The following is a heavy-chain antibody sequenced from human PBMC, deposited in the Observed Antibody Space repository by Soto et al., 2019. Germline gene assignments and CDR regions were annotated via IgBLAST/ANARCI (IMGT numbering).Heavy chain of an antibody. CDR2: IYYSGST. J-gene: IGHJ3*02. CDR1: GGSISSYY. CDR3: AREGGYYDSSGYFLGAFDI. Sequence: SETLSLTCTVSGGSISSYYWSWIRQPPGKGLEWIGYIYYSGSTNYNPSLKSRVTISVDTSKNQFSLKLSSVTAADTAVYYCAREGGYYDSSGYFLGAFDIWGQGTMVTVSS. D-gene: IGHD3-22*01. V-gene: IGHV4-59*01.